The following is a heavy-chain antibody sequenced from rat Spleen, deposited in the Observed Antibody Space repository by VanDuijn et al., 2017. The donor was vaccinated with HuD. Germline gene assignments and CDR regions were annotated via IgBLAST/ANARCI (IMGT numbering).Heavy chain of an antibody. V-gene: IGHV4-2*01. Sequence: EVKLVESGGGLVQPGRSLKLSCAASGFNFKDYWMGWVRQAPGKGLEWIGEINKDSRTIKYSPSLKDKFTISRDNAQNTLYLQMNKLGSEDTATYYCAKDMNYYSAYPFYVMGDWGQGASVTVSS. CDR1: GFNFKDYW. CDR3: AKDMNYYSAYPFYVMGD. CDR2: INKDSRTI. J-gene: IGHJ4*01. D-gene: IGHD1-2*01.